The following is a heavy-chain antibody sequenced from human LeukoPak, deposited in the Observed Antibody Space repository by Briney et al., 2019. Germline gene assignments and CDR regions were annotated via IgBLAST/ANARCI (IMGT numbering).Heavy chain of an antibody. CDR3: ARADFGFGELFPFDY. J-gene: IGHJ4*02. Sequence: ASVKVSCKASGYTFTGYYMRWVRQAPGQGLEWMGWINPNSGGTNYAQKFQGRVTMTRDTSISTAYMELSRLRSDDTAVYYCARADFGFGELFPFDYWGQGTLVTVSS. CDR1: GYTFTGYY. CDR2: INPNSGGT. D-gene: IGHD3-10*01. V-gene: IGHV1-2*02.